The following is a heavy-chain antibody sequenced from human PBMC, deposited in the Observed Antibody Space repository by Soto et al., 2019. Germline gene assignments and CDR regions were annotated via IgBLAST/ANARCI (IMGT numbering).Heavy chain of an antibody. CDR2: IYYSGNT. V-gene: IGHV4-30-4*01. J-gene: IGHJ5*02. D-gene: IGHD3-3*01. Sequence: SETLSLTCTVSGGSISSGDYYWSWIRQPPGKGLEWIGYIYYSGNTYYNPSLKSRVTISVDTSKNQFSLKLSSVTAADTAVYYCARSGVVIVGNWFDPWGQGTLVTVSS. CDR3: ARSGVVIVGNWFDP. CDR1: GGSISSGDYY.